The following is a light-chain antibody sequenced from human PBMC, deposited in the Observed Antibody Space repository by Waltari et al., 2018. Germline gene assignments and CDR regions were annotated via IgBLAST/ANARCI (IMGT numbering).Light chain of an antibody. J-gene: IGKJ5*01. CDR3: QQRSNWIT. Sequence: EIVLTQSPATLSLSPGERDTPSCRASQSVSNTLAWFQQTPGQAPRLLIYDTSKRAAGIPARFIGSGSGTDFTLTISSLEPEDFAVYYCQQRSNWITFGQGTRLEIK. CDR2: DTS. CDR1: QSVSNT. V-gene: IGKV3-11*01.